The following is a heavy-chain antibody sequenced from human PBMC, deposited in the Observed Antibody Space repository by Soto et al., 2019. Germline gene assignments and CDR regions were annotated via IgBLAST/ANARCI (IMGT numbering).Heavy chain of an antibody. Sequence: GGSLRLSCAASGFAVNVNYMTWVRQAPGKGLEWVSFIYTDDRTFYVDSVKGRFTISRDDSENTVYLQMNSLRVEDTAVYYCARDPAVTTDYGLDVWGQGTTVTVSS. J-gene: IGHJ6*02. D-gene: IGHD4-17*01. CDR1: GFAVNVNY. V-gene: IGHV3-53*01. CDR2: IYTDDRT. CDR3: ARDPAVTTDYGLDV.